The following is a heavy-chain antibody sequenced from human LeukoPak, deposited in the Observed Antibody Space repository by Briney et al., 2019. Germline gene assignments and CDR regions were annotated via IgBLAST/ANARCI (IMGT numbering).Heavy chain of an antibody. CDR1: GYSFTSYW. CDR2: IYPGDSDT. Sequence: GESRKISCKGSGYSFTSYWIGWVRQMPGKGLEWMGIIYPGDSDTTYSPSFQGQVTMSADKSISTAYLQWSSLKASDSGMYYCARKKGYVDYWGQGTLVTVSS. D-gene: IGHD3-16*01. CDR3: ARKKGYVDY. J-gene: IGHJ4*02. V-gene: IGHV5-51*01.